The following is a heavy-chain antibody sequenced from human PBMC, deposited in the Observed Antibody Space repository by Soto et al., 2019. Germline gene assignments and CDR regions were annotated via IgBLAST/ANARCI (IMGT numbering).Heavy chain of an antibody. CDR3: ARHGQQHLVKNWFGP. CDR2: IYYSGSA. Sequence: QLQLQESGPGLVKPSETLSLTCTVSGGSIPRSSGYYWVWVRQPPGKGLEYVGSIYYSGSAYYNPHPPIRLTMSVDTSTTQFSMQLTSVTAADTAFYYCARHGQQHLVKNWFGPWGKGTLFSVSS. J-gene: IGHJ5*02. CDR1: GGSIPRSSGYY. D-gene: IGHD1-1*01. V-gene: IGHV4-39*01.